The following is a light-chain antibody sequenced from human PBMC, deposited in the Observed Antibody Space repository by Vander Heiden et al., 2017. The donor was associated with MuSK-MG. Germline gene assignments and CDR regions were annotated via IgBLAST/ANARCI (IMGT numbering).Light chain of an antibody. V-gene: IGKV1-5*03. CDR3: QQYNSYPYT. J-gene: IGKJ2*01. Sequence: DIQMTQSPSTLSASVGARVPITCLATQSISSWLAWYQQQPGKATKLLIYKASSLESGVPSRCSGSGSGKEFTITISSLQPDDSATYYCQQYNSYPYTFGQGTKLEIK. CDR1: QSISSW. CDR2: KAS.